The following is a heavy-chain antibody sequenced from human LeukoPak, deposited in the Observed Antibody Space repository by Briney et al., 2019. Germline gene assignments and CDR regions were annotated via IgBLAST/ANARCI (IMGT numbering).Heavy chain of an antibody. V-gene: IGHV3-23*01. Sequence: GGSLRLSCAASEFTFSSYAMSWVRQAPGKGLEWVSAISGSGDSTYYADSVKGRFTISRDNSKNTLYLQMNSLRAEDTAVYYCAKAPHDYGGNFDYWGQGTLVTVSS. D-gene: IGHD4-23*01. CDR3: AKAPHDYGGNFDY. CDR1: EFTFSSYA. CDR2: ISGSGDST. J-gene: IGHJ4*02.